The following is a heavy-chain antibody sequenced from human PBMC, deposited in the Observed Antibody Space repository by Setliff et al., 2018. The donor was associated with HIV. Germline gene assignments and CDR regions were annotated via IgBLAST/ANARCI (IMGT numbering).Heavy chain of an antibody. Sequence: PSETLSLTCTVSGGSIRNGLYYWHWIRQPPGKGLEWIGSVYYSGSTYYKPSLKSRVTISVDTSKNQVSLKLNSMTAADTAVYFCVRGPQWLVQKGRVYYFDYWGQGTLVTSPQ. CDR2: VYYSGST. D-gene: IGHD6-19*01. V-gene: IGHV4-39*01. J-gene: IGHJ4*02. CDR1: GGSIRNGLYY. CDR3: VRGPQWLVQKGRVYYFDY.